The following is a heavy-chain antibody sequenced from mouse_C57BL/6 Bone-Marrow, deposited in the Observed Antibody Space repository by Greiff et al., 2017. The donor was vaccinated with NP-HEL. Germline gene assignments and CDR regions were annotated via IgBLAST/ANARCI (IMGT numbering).Heavy chain of an antibody. CDR3: ARRGDSTLFDY. V-gene: IGHV1-64*01. CDR1: GYTFTSYW. Sequence: QVQLQQPGAELVKPGASVKLSRKASGYTFTSYWMHWVKQRPGQGLEWIGMIHPNSGSTNYNEKFKSKATLTVDKSSSTAYMQLSSLTSEDSAVYYCARRGDSTLFDYWGQGTTLTVSS. D-gene: IGHD2-1*01. J-gene: IGHJ2*01. CDR2: IHPNSGST.